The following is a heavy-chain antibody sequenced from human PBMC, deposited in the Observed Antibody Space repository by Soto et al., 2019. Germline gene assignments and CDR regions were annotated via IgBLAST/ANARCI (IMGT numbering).Heavy chain of an antibody. CDR3: AHAYGGTSWPNDAFDV. CDR1: GFSFSADGVG. D-gene: IGHD2-2*01. Sequence: QITLKESGPTLVKPTQTLTLTCIFSGFSFSADGVGVGWIRQPPGKALEWLALIYWDDDTRYSPSLKSRLTMTKDTSKYQVVLTMTNMDPGDTATYYCAHAYGGTSWPNDAFDVWGQGTVVTVSS. V-gene: IGHV2-5*02. J-gene: IGHJ3*01. CDR2: IYWDDDT.